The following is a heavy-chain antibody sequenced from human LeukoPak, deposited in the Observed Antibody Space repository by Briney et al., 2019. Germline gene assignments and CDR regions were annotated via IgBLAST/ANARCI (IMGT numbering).Heavy chain of an antibody. J-gene: IGHJ3*02. Sequence: PSETLSLTCAVYGGSFSGYYWSWIRQPPGKGLEWLGEINHSGSTNYNPSLKSRVTISVDTSKNQFSLKLSSVTAADTAVYYCARGSPGVLRFLEWSIGDAFDIWGQGTMVTVSS. D-gene: IGHD3-3*01. CDR3: ARGSPGVLRFLEWSIGDAFDI. CDR2: INHSGST. CDR1: GGSFSGYY. V-gene: IGHV4-34*01.